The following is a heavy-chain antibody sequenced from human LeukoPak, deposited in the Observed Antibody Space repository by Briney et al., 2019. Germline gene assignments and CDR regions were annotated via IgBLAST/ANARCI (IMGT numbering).Heavy chain of an antibody. D-gene: IGHD3-22*01. CDR1: GYTFTSYG. CDR3: ARDGYYDSSGYYTDAFDI. V-gene: IGHV1-18*01. Sequence: ASVKVSCKASGYTFTSYGISWVRQALGQGLEWMGWISAYNGNTNYAQKLQGRVTMTTDTSTSTAYMELRSLRSDDTAVHYCARDGYYDSSGYYTDAFDIWGQGTMVTVSS. J-gene: IGHJ3*02. CDR2: ISAYNGNT.